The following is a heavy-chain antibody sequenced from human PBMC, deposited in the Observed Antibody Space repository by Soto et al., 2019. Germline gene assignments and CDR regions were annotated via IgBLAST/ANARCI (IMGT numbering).Heavy chain of an antibody. CDR1: GFTFSSYS. Sequence: GESLKISCAASGFTFSSYSMNWVRQAPGKGLEWVSSISSSSSYIYYADSVKGRFTISRDNAKNSLYLQMNSLRAEDTAVYYCARDPPDYYASSGFGAFDIWGQGTMVTVSS. CDR3: ARDPPDYYASSGFGAFDI. D-gene: IGHD3-22*01. J-gene: IGHJ3*02. V-gene: IGHV3-21*01. CDR2: ISSSSSYI.